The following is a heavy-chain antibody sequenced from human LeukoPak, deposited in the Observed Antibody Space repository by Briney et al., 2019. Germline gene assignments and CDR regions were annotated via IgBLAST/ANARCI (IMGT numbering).Heavy chain of an antibody. J-gene: IGHJ4*02. CDR2: ISGSGGST. D-gene: IGHD3-10*01. V-gene: IGHV3-23*01. CDR1: GFTFSDHY. Sequence: GGSLRLSCAASGFTFSDHYMDWVRQAPGKGLEWVSAISGSGGSTYYADSVKGRFTISRDNSKNTLYLQMNSLRAEDTAVYYCAKVTGLLWFGELFDYWGQGTLVTVSS. CDR3: AKVTGLLWFGELFDY.